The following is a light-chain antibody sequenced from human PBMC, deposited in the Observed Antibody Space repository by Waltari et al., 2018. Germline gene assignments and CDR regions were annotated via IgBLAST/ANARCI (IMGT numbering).Light chain of an antibody. Sequence: EIVLTQSPGTLSLSLGERATLSCRASQSVSRALAWYQQKPGQAPRLLIYGASTRATGIPDRFSGSGSGTDFSLTISRLEPYDFAVYYCQHYLRLPVTFGQGTTVEI. J-gene: IGKJ1*01. CDR3: QHYLRLPVT. CDR2: GAS. V-gene: IGKV3-20*01. CDR1: QSVSRA.